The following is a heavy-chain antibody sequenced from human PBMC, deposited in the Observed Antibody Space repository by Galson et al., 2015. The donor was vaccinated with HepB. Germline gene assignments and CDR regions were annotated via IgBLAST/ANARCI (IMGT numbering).Heavy chain of an antibody. Sequence: SVKVSCKASGGTFGTYAINWVRQAPGQGLEWMGGIIPIFGSTNYAQKFQGRVTITADESTSTAYIELSSLRSEDTAAYFCARGIGYKKTFDYWGQGTLVTVSS. D-gene: IGHD5-24*01. CDR1: GGTFGTYA. CDR3: ARGIGYKKTFDY. J-gene: IGHJ4*02. V-gene: IGHV1-69*13. CDR2: IIPIFGST.